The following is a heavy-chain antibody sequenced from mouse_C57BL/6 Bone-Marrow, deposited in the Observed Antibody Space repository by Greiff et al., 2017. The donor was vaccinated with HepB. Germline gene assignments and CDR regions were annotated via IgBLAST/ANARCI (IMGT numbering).Heavy chain of an antibody. D-gene: IGHD1-1*01. J-gene: IGHJ4*01. Sequence: EVQVVESGAELVRPGASVKLSCTASGFNIKDDYMHWVKQRPEQGLEWIGWIDPENGDTEYASKFQGKATITADTSSNTAYLQLSSLTSEDTAVYYCTTIYYYGSNYAMDYWGQGTSVTVSS. CDR1: GFNIKDDY. CDR2: IDPENGDT. CDR3: TTIYYYGSNYAMDY. V-gene: IGHV14-4*01.